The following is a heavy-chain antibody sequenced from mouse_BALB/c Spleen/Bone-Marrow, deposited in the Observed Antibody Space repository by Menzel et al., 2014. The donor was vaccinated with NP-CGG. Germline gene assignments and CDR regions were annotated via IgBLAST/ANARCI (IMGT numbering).Heavy chain of an antibody. J-gene: IGHJ1*01. CDR1: GYSFTGYF. CDR2: INPYTGDT. CDR3: GGVYYDSDVYFDV. V-gene: IGHV1-20*01. D-gene: IGHD2-4*01. Sequence: VQLQQPGPELVKPVASVMISCKSSGYSFTGYFMNWVMQSHVKSLEWIGRINPYTGDTFYNQKFKGKATLTVDKSSSTAHMELLSLTSEDSAVYYCGGVYYDSDVYFDVWGAGITVTVSS.